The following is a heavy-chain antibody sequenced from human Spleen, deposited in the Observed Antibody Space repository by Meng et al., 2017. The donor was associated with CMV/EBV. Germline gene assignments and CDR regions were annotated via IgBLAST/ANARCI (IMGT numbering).Heavy chain of an antibody. J-gene: IGHJ5*02. CDR1: GFSLTTSGVG. CDR3: AHRILSRGFDP. V-gene: IGHV2-5*02. D-gene: IGHD2-15*01. Sequence: QITLKGSGPPLVKPTQTLTLTCTFSGFSLTTSGVGVGWIRQPPGKALEWLALIYWDDDKRYSPSLKSRLTITKDTSKNQVVLTMTNMGPVDTATYYCAHRILSRGFDPWGQGTLVTVSS. CDR2: IYWDDDK.